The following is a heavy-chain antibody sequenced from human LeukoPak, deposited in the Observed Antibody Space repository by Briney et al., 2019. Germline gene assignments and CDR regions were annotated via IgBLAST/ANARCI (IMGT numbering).Heavy chain of an antibody. CDR2: IYTSGTI. CDR1: GGSISSYY. Sequence: SETLSLTCTVSGGSISSYYWSWVRQPAGRALEWIGRIYTSGTITYNPSLKRRVTISVEKSKNKLSLKLSSVTAADTAVYYCARDSGTTGEVKFDPWGQGTLVTVSS. V-gene: IGHV4-4*07. CDR3: ARDSGTTGEVKFDP. D-gene: IGHD3-10*01. J-gene: IGHJ5*02.